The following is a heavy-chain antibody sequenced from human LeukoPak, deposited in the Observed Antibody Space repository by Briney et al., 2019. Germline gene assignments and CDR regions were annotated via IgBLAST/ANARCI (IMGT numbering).Heavy chain of an antibody. CDR3: ARGYGDSY. V-gene: IGHV3-7*04. CDR2: IKPDGSAQ. J-gene: IGHJ4*02. Sequence: GGSLRLSCAASGFTFSNYWMTWVRQAPRKGLEWVANIKPDGSAQYYVDSVKGRFTISRDNAKDSVYLQMNSLRAEDTAVYYCARGYGDSYWGQGALVTVSS. CDR1: GFTFSNYW. D-gene: IGHD4-17*01.